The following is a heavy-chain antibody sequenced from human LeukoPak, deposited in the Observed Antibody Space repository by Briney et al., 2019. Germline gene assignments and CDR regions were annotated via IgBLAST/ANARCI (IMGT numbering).Heavy chain of an antibody. V-gene: IGHV1-2*02. CDR1: GYTFTGYY. CDR2: INPNSGGT. Sequence: ASVKVSCKASGYTFTGYYMHWVRQAPGQGLEWMGWINPNSGGTNYAQKFQGRVTISADKSISTAYLQWSSLKASDTAMYYCARQRFTTRAYAGNWFDPWGQGTLVTVSS. J-gene: IGHJ5*02. CDR3: ARQRFTTRAYAGNWFDP. D-gene: IGHD3-16*01.